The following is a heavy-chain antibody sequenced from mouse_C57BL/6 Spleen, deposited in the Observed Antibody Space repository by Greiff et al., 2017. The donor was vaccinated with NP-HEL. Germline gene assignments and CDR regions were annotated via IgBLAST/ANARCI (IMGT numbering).Heavy chain of an antibody. D-gene: IGHD1-1*02. CDR1: GYAFSSSW. V-gene: IGHV1-82*01. CDR3: ARGYYGYAMDY. CDR2: IYPGDGDT. Sequence: QVQLQQSGPELVKPGASVKISCKASGYAFSSSWMNWVKQRPGKGLEWIGRIYPGDGDTNYNGKFKGKATLTADKSSSTAYMQLSSLTSEDSAVYFCARGYYGYAMDYWGQGTSVTVSS. J-gene: IGHJ4*01.